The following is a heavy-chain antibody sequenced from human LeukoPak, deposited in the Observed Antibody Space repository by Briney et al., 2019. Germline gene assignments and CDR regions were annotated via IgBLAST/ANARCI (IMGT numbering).Heavy chain of an antibody. J-gene: IGHJ4*02. CDR1: GYTFTSYG. D-gene: IGHD2-8*01. Sequence: GASVKVSRKASGYTFTSYGTSWVRQAPGQGLEWMGWISAQHGQTEYAPNSQDRVTMTTDTYTNTAYMELRSLRSDDTAVYYCAGSLGYCTSNVCYLKYWGQGTLVTVSS. CDR3: AGSLGYCTSNVCYLKY. CDR2: ISAQHGQT. V-gene: IGHV1-18*01.